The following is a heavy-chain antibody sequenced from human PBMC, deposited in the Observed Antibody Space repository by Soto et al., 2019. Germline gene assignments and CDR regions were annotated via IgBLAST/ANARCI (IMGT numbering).Heavy chain of an antibody. J-gene: IGHJ4*02. V-gene: IGHV1-2*04. CDR1: GYTVTGYY. CDR3: ARSTYYDYIWGSYRVKEYYFDY. CDR2: INPNSGGT. Sequence: ASVKVSCKASGYTVTGYYMHWVRQAPGQGLEWMGWINPNSGGTNYAQKFQGWVTMTRDTSISTAYMELSRLRSDDTAVYYCARSTYYDYIWGSYRVKEYYFDYWGQGTLVTVSS. D-gene: IGHD3-16*02.